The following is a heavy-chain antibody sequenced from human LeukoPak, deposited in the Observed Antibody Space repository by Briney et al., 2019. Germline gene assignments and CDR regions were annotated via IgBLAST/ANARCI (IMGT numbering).Heavy chain of an antibody. D-gene: IGHD3-3*01. CDR2: IYYSGKT. J-gene: IGHJ6*03. Sequence: SETLSLTCAVYGGSFSGYYWSWIRQPPGKGLEWIGYIYYSGKTIYNPSLKSRVTISVDTSKNQFSLKLSSVTAADTAIYYCARGNYKFLEAIHYYMDVWGKGTTVTVSS. V-gene: IGHV4-34*01. CDR3: ARGNYKFLEAIHYYMDV. CDR1: GGSFSGYY.